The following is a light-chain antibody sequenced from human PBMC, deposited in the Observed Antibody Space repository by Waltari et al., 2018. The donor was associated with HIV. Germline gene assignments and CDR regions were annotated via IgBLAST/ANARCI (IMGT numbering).Light chain of an antibody. CDR2: RNN. Sequence: QPGLTQPPALAKRLIQTATIPCTGHSNNVSYPGAAWLQHHQGHPPKLLLYRNNNRPSGVSERLSASRSGNTASLTITGLQPEDEADYYCSAWDSSLSAWVFGGGTMLTVL. CDR3: SAWDSSLSAWV. J-gene: IGLJ3*02. V-gene: IGLV10-54*01. CDR1: SNNVSYPG.